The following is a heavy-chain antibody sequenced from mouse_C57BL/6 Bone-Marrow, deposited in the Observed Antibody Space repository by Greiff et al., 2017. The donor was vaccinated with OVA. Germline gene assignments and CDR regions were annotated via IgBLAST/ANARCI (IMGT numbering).Heavy chain of an antibody. Sequence: VQLQQSGAELTRPGASVKLSCKASGYTFTSYGISWVKQRTGQGLEWIGEIYPRSGNTYYNEKFKGKATLTADKSSSTAYMELRSLTSEDSAVYFCARGGNYYAMDYWGQGTSVTVSS. CDR3: ARGGNYYAMDY. V-gene: IGHV1-81*01. CDR2: IYPRSGNT. J-gene: IGHJ4*01. CDR1: GYTFTSYG.